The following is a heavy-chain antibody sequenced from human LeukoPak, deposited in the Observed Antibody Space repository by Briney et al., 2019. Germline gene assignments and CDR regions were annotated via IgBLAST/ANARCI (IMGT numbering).Heavy chain of an antibody. CDR1: GFTVSSNY. Sequence: AGGSLRLSCAASGFTVSSNYMSWVRQAPGKGLEWVSVIYSGGSTYYADSVEGRFTISRDNSKNTLYLQMNSLRAEDTAVYYCARERGGDYPFDYWGQGTLVTVSS. CDR2: IYSGGST. CDR3: ARERGGDYPFDY. V-gene: IGHV3-53*01. D-gene: IGHD4-17*01. J-gene: IGHJ4*02.